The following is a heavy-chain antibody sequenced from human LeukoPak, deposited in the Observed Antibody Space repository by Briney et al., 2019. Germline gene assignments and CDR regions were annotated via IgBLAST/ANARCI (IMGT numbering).Heavy chain of an antibody. CDR1: GYTFPSFD. CDR3: ARGRVTEGCSGGSCYHFDY. V-gene: IGHV1-8*01. J-gene: IGHJ4*02. CDR2: MNPNSGNT. D-gene: IGHD2-15*01. Sequence: ASVKVSCKASGYTFPSFDINWVRQAPGQGLEWMGWMNPNSGNTGYSQRFQGRVTMTRNTSISTAYMELSSLRSEDTAVYYCARGRVTEGCSGGSCYHFDYWGQGTLVTVSS.